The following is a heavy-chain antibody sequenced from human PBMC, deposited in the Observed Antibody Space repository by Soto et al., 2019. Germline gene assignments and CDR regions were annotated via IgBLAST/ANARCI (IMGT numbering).Heavy chain of an antibody. J-gene: IGHJ2*01. Sequence: QVPLVQSGAEVKKPGASVKVSCKASGYTFTGYYMHWVRQAPGQGLEWMGWINPNSGGTNYAQKFQGWVTMTRDTSISTAYMELSRLRSDDTAVYYCARELSIAAAGRNWYFDLWGRGTLVTVSS. CDR3: ARELSIAAAGRNWYFDL. D-gene: IGHD6-13*01. CDR2: INPNSGGT. CDR1: GYTFTGYY. V-gene: IGHV1-2*04.